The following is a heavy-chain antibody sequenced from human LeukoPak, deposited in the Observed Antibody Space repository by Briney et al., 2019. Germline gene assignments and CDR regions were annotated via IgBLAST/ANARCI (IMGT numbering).Heavy chain of an antibody. Sequence: PSETLSLTCTVSGGSISSSSYYWGWIRQPPGKGLEWIGSIYYSGSTYYNPSLKSRVTISVDTSKNQFSLKLSSVTAADTAVYYCARVAYYYDSSGYFDYWGQGTLVTVS. D-gene: IGHD3-22*01. CDR1: GGSISSSSYY. V-gene: IGHV4-39*07. CDR2: IYYSGST. CDR3: ARVAYYYDSSGYFDY. J-gene: IGHJ4*02.